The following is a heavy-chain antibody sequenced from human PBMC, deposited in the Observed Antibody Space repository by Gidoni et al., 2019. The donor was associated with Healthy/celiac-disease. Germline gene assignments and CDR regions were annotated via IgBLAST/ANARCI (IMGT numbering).Heavy chain of an antibody. CDR3: ARQRYYDFWSGYYAYGAFDY. CDR1: GYSLTSSW. CDR2: IYPGDSDT. Sequence: EVQLVPSGAEVKMPGESRKIACKGSGYSLTSSWIGWVRQMPGKGLGWMGIIYPGDSDTRYSPSFQGQVTISADKSISTAYLQWSSLKASDTAMYYCARQRYYDFWSGYYAYGAFDYWGQGTLVTVSS. J-gene: IGHJ4*02. V-gene: IGHV5-51*01. D-gene: IGHD3-3*01.